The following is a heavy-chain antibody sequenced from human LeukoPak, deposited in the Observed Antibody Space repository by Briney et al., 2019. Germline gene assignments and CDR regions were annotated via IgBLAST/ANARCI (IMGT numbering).Heavy chain of an antibody. CDR3: TRVVRSGSSLVWFDP. Sequence: PSETLSLTCTVSGGSIGSSISYWGWIRQPPGKGLEWIGSIYCGSTYYNPSLNRRVTISVDSSKHQFSLTLTSVTAADTAVYSCTRVVRSGSSLVWFDPWGQGTLVTVSS. CDR1: GGSIGSSISY. CDR2: IYCGST. V-gene: IGHV4-39*07. J-gene: IGHJ5*02. D-gene: IGHD1-26*01.